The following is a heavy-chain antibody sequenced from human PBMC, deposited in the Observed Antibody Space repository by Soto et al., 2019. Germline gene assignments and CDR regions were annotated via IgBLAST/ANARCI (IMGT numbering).Heavy chain of an antibody. CDR1: GYTLTELS. CDR2: FDPEDGET. V-gene: IGHV1-24*01. CDR3: ATRGYYYDSSGYYYANWFDP. Sequence: ASVKVSCTVSGYTLTELSMHWVRQAPGKGLEWMGGFDPEDGETIYAQKFQGRVTMTEDTSTDTAYMELSSLRSEDTAVYYCATRGYYYDSSGYYYANWFDPWGQGTLVTSPQ. D-gene: IGHD3-22*01. J-gene: IGHJ5*02.